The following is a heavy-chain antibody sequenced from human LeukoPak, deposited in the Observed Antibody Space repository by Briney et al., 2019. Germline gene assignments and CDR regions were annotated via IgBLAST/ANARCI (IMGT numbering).Heavy chain of an antibody. D-gene: IGHD3-22*01. CDR1: GYTFTGYY. J-gene: IGHJ4*02. Sequence: ASVTVSCKASGYTFTGYYMHWVRQAPGQGLEWMGWINPNSGGTNYAQKFQGRVTMTRDTPISTAYMELSRLRSDDTAVYYCARGGIARRSSGYYDYWGQGTLVTVSS. CDR3: ARGGIARRSSGYYDY. CDR2: INPNSGGT. V-gene: IGHV1-2*02.